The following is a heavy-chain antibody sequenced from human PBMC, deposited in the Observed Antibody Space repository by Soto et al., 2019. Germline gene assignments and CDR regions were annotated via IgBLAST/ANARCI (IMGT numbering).Heavy chain of an antibody. V-gene: IGHV3-30*03. CDR3: ARAHGPYYDSSYYGLARNYFDY. CDR1: GFTVSSHA. Sequence: PGGSLRLSCAAAGFTVSSHAMNWVRQAPGKGLGGVAVISFDGSNRYYADSQRGRLTISRDNSRNTLYLQMDNLRPDDTAIYYCARAHGPYYDSSYYGLARNYFDYWGQGTLVTVSS. J-gene: IGHJ4*02. CDR2: ISFDGSNR. D-gene: IGHD3-22*01.